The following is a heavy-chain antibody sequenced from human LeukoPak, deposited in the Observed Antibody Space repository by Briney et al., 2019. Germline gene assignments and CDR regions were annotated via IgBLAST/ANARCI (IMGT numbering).Heavy chain of an antibody. Sequence: PGGSLRLSCAASGFTFSSYSMNWVRQAPGKGLEWVSSISSSSSYIYYADSVKGRFTISRDNAKNSLYLQMNSLRAEETAVYYGARAEDTAAACDVWGQGTTVTVSS. CDR2: ISSSSSYI. V-gene: IGHV3-21*01. CDR3: ARAEDTAAACDV. CDR1: GFTFSSYS. J-gene: IGHJ6*02. D-gene: IGHD6-25*01.